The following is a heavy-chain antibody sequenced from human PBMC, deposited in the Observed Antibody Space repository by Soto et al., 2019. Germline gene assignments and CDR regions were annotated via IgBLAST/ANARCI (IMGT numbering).Heavy chain of an antibody. V-gene: IGHV1-18*04. J-gene: IGHJ4*02. D-gene: IGHD2-8*01. CDR2: ISGHNGNT. CDR3: ARDLYPLAYYFDF. Sequence: ASVKVSCKASGYTFTNHGISWVRQAPGQGLEWLGWISGHNGNTKYAQRLKGRVTMTADTSTSTAYMELRSLRSDDTAVYYCARDLYPLAYYFDFWGQGTLVTVSS. CDR1: GYTFTNHG.